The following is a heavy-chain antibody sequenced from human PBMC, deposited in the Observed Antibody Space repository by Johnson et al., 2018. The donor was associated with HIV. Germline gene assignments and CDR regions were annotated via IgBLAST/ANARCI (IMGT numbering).Heavy chain of an antibody. CDR2: ISSSGSTI. V-gene: IGHV3-11*01. D-gene: IGHD3-22*01. CDR3: SKAYSAVVGDAFDI. CDR1: GFTFSDYY. Sequence: QVQLVESWGGLVKPGGSLRLSCAASGFTFSDYYMSWIRQAPGKGLEWVSYISSSGSTIYYADSVKGRFTISRDISKTTLYLQMNSLRDEDTAVYYCSKAYSAVVGDAFDIWGQGTMVTVSS. J-gene: IGHJ3*02.